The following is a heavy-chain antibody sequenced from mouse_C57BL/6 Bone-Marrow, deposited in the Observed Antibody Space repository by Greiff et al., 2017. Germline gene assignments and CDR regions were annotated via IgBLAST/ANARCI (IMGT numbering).Heavy chain of an antibody. J-gene: IGHJ2*01. V-gene: IGHV14-2*01. CDR3: TSSLIYYGTNY. CDR1: GFNIKDYY. D-gene: IGHD1-1*01. CDR2: IDPEDGET. Sequence: VQLKESGAELVQPGASVKLSCTASGFNIKDYYIHWVKQRTEQGLEWIGMIDPEDGETKYAPKFQDKATITADTSSNTAYLQLSSLTSEDTAVYYCTSSLIYYGTNYWGQGTTLTVSS.